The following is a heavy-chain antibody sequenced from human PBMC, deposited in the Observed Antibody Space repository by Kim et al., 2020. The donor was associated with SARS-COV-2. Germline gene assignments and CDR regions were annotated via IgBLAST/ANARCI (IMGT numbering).Heavy chain of an antibody. V-gene: IGHV3-30*07. J-gene: IGHJ6*02. Sequence: VKGRFTISRDNSQKTLYLQMDSLRAEDTALYYCARFGTGTTSTSFSYALDVWGQGTTVTVSS. CDR3: ARFGTGTTSTSFSYALDV. D-gene: IGHD1-7*01.